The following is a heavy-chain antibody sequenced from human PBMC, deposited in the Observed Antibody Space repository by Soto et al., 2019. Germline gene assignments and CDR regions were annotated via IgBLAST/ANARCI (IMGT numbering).Heavy chain of an antibody. J-gene: IGHJ1*01. Sequence: WEELSLTWAASGGMFSRDWWRWFRQAPGKGLEWVGYIHYSGTTNSHPSLKSRVTIPVDTSKNQFSLKLTSVTAADMSLYFFARAASAASRYFPKCRRGTLL. D-gene: IGHD6-6*01. V-gene: IGHV4-59*01. CDR1: GGMFSRDW. CDR3: ARAASAASRYFPK. CDR2: IHYSGTT.